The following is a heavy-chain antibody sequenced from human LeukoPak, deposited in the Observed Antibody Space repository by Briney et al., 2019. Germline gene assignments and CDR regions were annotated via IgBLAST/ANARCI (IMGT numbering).Heavy chain of an antibody. Sequence: PSETLSLTCTVSGGSISSGDYYWSWIRQPPGKGLEWIGYIYYSGSTYYNPSLKSRVTISVDTSKNQFSLKLSSVTAADTAVYYCARRITGYCSGGSCYAFDYWGQGTLVTVSS. CDR1: GGSISSGDYY. CDR3: ARRITGYCSGGSCYAFDY. V-gene: IGHV4-30-4*01. D-gene: IGHD2-15*01. CDR2: IYYSGST. J-gene: IGHJ4*02.